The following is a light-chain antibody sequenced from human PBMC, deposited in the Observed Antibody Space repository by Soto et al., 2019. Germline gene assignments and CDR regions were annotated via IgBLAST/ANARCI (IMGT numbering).Light chain of an antibody. CDR3: QQYGSSPKT. V-gene: IGKV3-20*01. CDR1: QSVSNNY. J-gene: IGKJ1*01. Sequence: EIVLTQSPGTLSLSPGERATLSCRASQSVSNNYLAWYQQKPGQAPRLLIYGASSRATGIPDRFSGSGSGTGFTLTISRLEPEDFAVYYCQQYGSSPKTFGQGTKV. CDR2: GAS.